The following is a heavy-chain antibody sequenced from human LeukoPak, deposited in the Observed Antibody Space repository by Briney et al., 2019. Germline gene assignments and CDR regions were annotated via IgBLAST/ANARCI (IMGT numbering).Heavy chain of an antibody. D-gene: IGHD1-26*01. CDR1: GYTFTGYY. CDR3: ASLPVSGSYGAFDI. Sequence: ASVKVSCKASGYTFTGYYMHWVRQAPGQGLEWMGWINPNSGGTNYAQKFQGRVTMTRDTSISTACMELSRLRSDDTAVYYCASLPVSGSYGAFDIWGQGTMVTVSS. CDR2: INPNSGGT. V-gene: IGHV1-2*02. J-gene: IGHJ3*02.